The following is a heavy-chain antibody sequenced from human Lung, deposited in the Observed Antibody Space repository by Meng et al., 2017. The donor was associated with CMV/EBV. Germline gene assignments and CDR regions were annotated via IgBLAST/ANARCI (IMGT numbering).Heavy chain of an antibody. CDR3: ARGGGGGDLLYYYYGMDV. Sequence: GGSLRLXXAASAFTVSSNYMSWVRQAPGQGLEWVSVIYSGGITYYAGSVKGRFTISRDNSKNTLYLQMNSLRAEDTAVYYCARGGGGGDLLYYYYGMDVWGQGXTVTVSS. CDR1: AFTVSSNY. J-gene: IGHJ6*02. V-gene: IGHV3-53*01. D-gene: IGHD2-21*02. CDR2: IYSGGIT.